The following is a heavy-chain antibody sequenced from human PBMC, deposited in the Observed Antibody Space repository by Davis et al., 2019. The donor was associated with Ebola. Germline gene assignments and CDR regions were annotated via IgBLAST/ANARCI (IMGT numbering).Heavy chain of an antibody. CDR2: IYSGGST. J-gene: IGHJ2*01. Sequence: PGGSLRLSCAASGFTVSSNYMSWVRQAPGKGLEWVSVIYSGGSTYYADSVKGRFTISRDNSKNTLYLQMNSLRAEDTAVYYCAKGSSCSSTSCYSVWGYYWYFDLWGRGTLVTVSS. V-gene: IGHV3-53*01. CDR3: AKGSSCSSTSCYSVWGYYWYFDL. D-gene: IGHD2-2*01. CDR1: GFTVSSNY.